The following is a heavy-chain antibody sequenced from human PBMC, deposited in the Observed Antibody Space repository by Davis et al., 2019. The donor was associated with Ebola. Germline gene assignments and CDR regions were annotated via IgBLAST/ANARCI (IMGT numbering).Heavy chain of an antibody. J-gene: IGHJ4*02. D-gene: IGHD6-19*01. V-gene: IGHV3-11*05. Sequence: DSVKGRFTISRDNAKNSLYLQMNSLRAEDTAVYYCAREVGGEESDYWGQGTLVTVSS. CDR3: AREVGGEESDY.